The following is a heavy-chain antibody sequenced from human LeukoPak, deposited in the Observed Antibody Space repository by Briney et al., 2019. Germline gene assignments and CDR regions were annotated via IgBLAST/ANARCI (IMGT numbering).Heavy chain of an antibody. Sequence: PGESLKISCKGSGYSFTSYWIGWVRQMPGKGLEWMGIIYPGDSDTRYSPSFQGQVTISADKSISTAYLQWSSLKASDTAIYYCARHPITRYYDSSGYSAGGPDYWGQGTLVTVSS. J-gene: IGHJ4*02. CDR1: GYSFTSYW. CDR3: ARHPITRYYDSSGYSAGGPDY. CDR2: IYPGDSDT. D-gene: IGHD3-22*01. V-gene: IGHV5-51*01.